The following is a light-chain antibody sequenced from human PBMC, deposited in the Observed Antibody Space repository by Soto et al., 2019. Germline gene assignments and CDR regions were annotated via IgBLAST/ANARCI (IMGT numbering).Light chain of an antibody. J-gene: IGLJ1*01. CDR2: EVN. CDR1: SSDVGSYNL. CDR3: CSYAGSSTLDV. V-gene: IGLV2-23*02. Sequence: QAVVTQPASVSGSPGQSITISCTGTSSDVGSYNLVSWYQQHPGKAPKLMIYEVNKRPSGVSNRFSGSKSGNTASLTISGLQAEDEVDYYCCSYAGSSTLDVFGTGTKLTVL.